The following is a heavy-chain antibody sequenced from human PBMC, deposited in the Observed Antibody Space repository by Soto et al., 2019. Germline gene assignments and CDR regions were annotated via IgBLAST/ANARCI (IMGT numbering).Heavy chain of an antibody. CDR3: ASPKYYDSSGASV. Sequence: GGSLRLSCAASGFTFSTYTMNWVRQAPGKGLEWISYISSSSDRIYYADSVKGRFTISRDNAKNSLYLQMTSLRAEDTAVYYCASPKYYDSSGASVWGQGILVTVSS. CDR1: GFTFSTYT. V-gene: IGHV3-48*01. J-gene: IGHJ4*02. CDR2: ISSSSDRI. D-gene: IGHD3-22*01.